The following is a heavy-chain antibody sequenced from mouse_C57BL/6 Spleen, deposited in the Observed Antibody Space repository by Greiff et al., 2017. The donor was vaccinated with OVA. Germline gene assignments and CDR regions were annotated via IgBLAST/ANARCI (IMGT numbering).Heavy chain of an antibody. Sequence: VQLQQSGPELVKPGASVKISCKASGYSFTDYNMNWVQQSNGKSLEWIGVINTNYGPTSYTQKIKGKATLSVDQSTRTAYMQHNSLTSEDTAVYYCAVDSSGRAPFDYWGQGTTLTVSS. CDR2: INTNYGPT. D-gene: IGHD3-2*02. V-gene: IGHV1-39*01. CDR1: GYSFTDYN. CDR3: AVDSSGRAPFDY. J-gene: IGHJ2*01.